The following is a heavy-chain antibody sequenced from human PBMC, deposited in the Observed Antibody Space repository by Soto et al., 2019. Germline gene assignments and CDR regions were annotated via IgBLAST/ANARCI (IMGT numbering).Heavy chain of an antibody. Sequence: QVQLQESGPGLVKPSETLSLLCTVSGGSISTYYWSWIRQPPGKGLEWIGFTFYSGSTNYNPSLTSRVTISVDTSKNQFSLRLTSVTAADTAVYYCDGSGTACDYWGQGTLVTVSS. CDR3: DGSGTACDY. CDR2: TFYSGST. J-gene: IGHJ4*02. CDR1: GGSISTYY. D-gene: IGHD3-10*01. V-gene: IGHV4-59*08.